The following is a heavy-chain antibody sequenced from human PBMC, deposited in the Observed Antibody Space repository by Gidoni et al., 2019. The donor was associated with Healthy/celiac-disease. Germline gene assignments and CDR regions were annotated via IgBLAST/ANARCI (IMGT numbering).Heavy chain of an antibody. CDR2: INHSGST. Sequence: QVQLQQWGAGRLKPSETQSLTCADYGGSCSGYYWSWIRTPPGKGPECIGEINHSGSTNYNPSLNSRVTISVDTSMHQCSLTLISVTAADTAVYYCARTKGSGYYKLLDYWGQGTLVTVSS. CDR1: GGSCSGYY. J-gene: IGHJ4*02. CDR3: ARTKGSGYYKLLDY. V-gene: IGHV4-34*01. D-gene: IGHD3-22*01.